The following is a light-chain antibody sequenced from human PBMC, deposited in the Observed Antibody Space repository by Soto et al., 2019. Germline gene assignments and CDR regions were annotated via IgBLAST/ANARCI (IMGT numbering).Light chain of an antibody. Sequence: EIVVTQSPPTLSVAPGERSTLCFRASQIVSSNLAWYQQRAGQAPRLLMYGASTRATGIPDRFSGSGSGTEFTLTISSLQPDDFATYYCQQYNSYSKMFGQGTKVDIK. CDR3: QQYNSYSKM. V-gene: IGKV3-15*01. CDR2: GAS. CDR1: QIVSSN. J-gene: IGKJ1*01.